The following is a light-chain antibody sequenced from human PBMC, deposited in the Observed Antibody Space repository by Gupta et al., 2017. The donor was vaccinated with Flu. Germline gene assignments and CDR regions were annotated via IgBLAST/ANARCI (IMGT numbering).Light chain of an antibody. V-gene: IGLV3-21*02. Sequence: SYVLTQPPSVSEAPGQTARISCGGNNIGSKNVHWYQQKPGQAPVLVVYDDSDRPSGIPERFSGSNSGNAATLTISGVEAGDEADYYCQVWDSTTDHPVFGGGTKLTVL. CDR2: DDS. J-gene: IGLJ2*01. CDR3: QVWDSTTDHPV. CDR1: NIGSKN.